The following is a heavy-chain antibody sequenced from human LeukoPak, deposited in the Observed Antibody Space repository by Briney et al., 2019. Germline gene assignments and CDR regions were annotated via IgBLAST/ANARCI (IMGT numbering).Heavy chain of an antibody. Sequence: SETLSLTCTVSGGSISSGSYYWSWIRQPTGKGLEWIGRIYTSGSTNYNPSLKSRVTISVDTSKNQFSLKLSSVTAADTAVYYCAREWFGESHGYYYYMDVWGKGTTVTISS. J-gene: IGHJ6*03. CDR1: GGSISSGSYY. CDR2: IYTSGST. V-gene: IGHV4-61*02. D-gene: IGHD3-10*01. CDR3: AREWFGESHGYYYYMDV.